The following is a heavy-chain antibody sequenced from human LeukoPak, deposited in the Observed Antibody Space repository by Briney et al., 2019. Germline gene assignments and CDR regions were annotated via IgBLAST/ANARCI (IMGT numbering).Heavy chain of an antibody. CDR2: ISGSGSST. Sequence: GGSLRLSCAASGFTFSSYAMSWVRQAPGKGLEWVSGISGSGSSTDYADSVKGRFTISRDNSKNTLYLQMNSLRAEDTAVYYCAKATVYINSWYGVYFDFWGQGTLVTVSS. D-gene: IGHD6-13*01. J-gene: IGHJ4*02. V-gene: IGHV3-23*01. CDR1: GFTFSSYA. CDR3: AKATVYINSWYGVYFDF.